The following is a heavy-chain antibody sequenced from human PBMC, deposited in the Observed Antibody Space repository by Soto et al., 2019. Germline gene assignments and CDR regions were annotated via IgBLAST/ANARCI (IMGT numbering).Heavy chain of an antibody. V-gene: IGHV3-33*01. CDR1: GFTFSIHG. Sequence: QVQLVESGGGVVQPGRSLRLSCAASGFTFSIHGMHWVRQAPGKGLEWVAVIWYDGSNKYYADSVKGRFTISRDNSKNTLYLQMNSLRAEDTAVYYCPRGAGNSYYYMDVWGKGTTVTVSS. J-gene: IGHJ6*03. CDR2: IWYDGSNK. CDR3: PRGAGNSYYYMDV. D-gene: IGHD3-10*01.